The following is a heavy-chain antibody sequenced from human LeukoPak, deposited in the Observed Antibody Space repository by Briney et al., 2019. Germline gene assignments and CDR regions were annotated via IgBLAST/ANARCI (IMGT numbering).Heavy chain of an antibody. D-gene: IGHD3-22*01. CDR1: GFTFSSYA. Sequence: PGGSLRLSCAASGFTFSSYAMSWVRQAPGKGLEWVSAISGSGGSTYYADSVKGRFTISRDNSKNTLYLQMNSLRAKDTAVYYCAKDRQDYYDSSGYPTPFYWGQGTLVTVSS. J-gene: IGHJ4*02. CDR2: ISGSGGST. V-gene: IGHV3-23*01. CDR3: AKDRQDYYDSSGYPTPFY.